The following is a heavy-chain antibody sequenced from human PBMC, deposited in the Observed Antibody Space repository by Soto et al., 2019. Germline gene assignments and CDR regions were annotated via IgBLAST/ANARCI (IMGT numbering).Heavy chain of an antibody. CDR3: ARSLFP. V-gene: IGHV4-31*03. J-gene: IGHJ5*02. CDR1: GGSISSGGYY. CDR2: IYYIGST. Sequence: SETLSLTCTVFGGSISSGGYYWNWIRQHPGKGLEWIGYIYYIGSTYYNPSLKSRVTISLDTSKNQFSLKLSSVTDADTAVYYCARSLFPWGQGTLVNVSS.